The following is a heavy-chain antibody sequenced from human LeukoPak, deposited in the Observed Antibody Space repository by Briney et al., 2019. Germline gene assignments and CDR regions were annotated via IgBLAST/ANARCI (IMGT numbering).Heavy chain of an antibody. CDR2: IDWDDDK. V-gene: IGHV2-70*11. CDR3: ARIHSSVRNGYFDY. CDR1: GFSLSTSGMC. Sequence: SGPTLVNPTQTLTLTCTFSGFSLSTSGMCVSWIRQPPGKALEWLARIDWDDDKYYSTSLKTRLTISKDTSKNQVALTMANIDPVDTATYYCARIHSSVRNGYFDYWGQGTLVTVSS. J-gene: IGHJ4*02. D-gene: IGHD6-19*01.